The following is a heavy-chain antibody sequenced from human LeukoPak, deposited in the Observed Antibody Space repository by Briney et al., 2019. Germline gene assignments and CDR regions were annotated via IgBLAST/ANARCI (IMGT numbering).Heavy chain of an antibody. D-gene: IGHD2-2*01. J-gene: IGHJ3*02. CDR2: INTDGSST. CDR3: ARDYCSSTSCHAFDI. CDR1: GFTFSSYA. V-gene: IGHV3-74*01. Sequence: GGSLRLSCTASGFTFSSYAMSWVRQAPGKGLVWVSRINTDGSSTSYADSVKGRFTISRDNAKNTLYLQMNSLRAEDTAVYYCARDYCSSTSCHAFDIWGQGTMVTVSS.